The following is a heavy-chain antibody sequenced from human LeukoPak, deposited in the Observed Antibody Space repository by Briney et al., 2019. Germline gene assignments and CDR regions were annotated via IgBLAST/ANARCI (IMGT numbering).Heavy chain of an antibody. Sequence: SETLSLTCTVSGYSISSGFYWGWIRQSPGKGLEWIGSMYHSGTTYYNPSLKRRVTISLDTSKNQFSLKLSSVTAADTAVYYCAKSLYGSGSYYNWFDPWGQGTLVTVSS. V-gene: IGHV4-38-2*02. CDR1: GYSISSGFY. CDR2: MYHSGTT. D-gene: IGHD3-10*01. J-gene: IGHJ5*02. CDR3: AKSLYGSGSYYNWFDP.